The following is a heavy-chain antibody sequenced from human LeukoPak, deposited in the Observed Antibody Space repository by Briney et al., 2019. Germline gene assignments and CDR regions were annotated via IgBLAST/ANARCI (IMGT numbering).Heavy chain of an antibody. CDR2: IKQDGSEK. D-gene: IGHD3/OR15-3a*01. V-gene: IGHV3-7*01. CDR3: ARGLFWTDNGWFFDY. Sequence: GGSLRLSCAASGFTFSSYWMSWVRQAPGKGLEWVANIKQDGSEKYYVDSMKGRFAISRDNAKNSLYLQMNSLRAEDTAVYFCARGLFWTDNGWFFDYWGQGTLITVSS. CDR1: GFTFSSYW. J-gene: IGHJ4*02.